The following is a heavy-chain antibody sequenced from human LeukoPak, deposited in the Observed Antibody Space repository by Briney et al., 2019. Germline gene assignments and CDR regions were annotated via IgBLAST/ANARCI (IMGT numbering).Heavy chain of an antibody. Sequence: SETLSLTCTVSGGSISSGGYYWSWIRQHPGKGLDWIGYIYYSGSTYYNPSLKSRVTISVDTSKNQFSLKLSSVTAADTAVYYCARGKGRDYDILTGYNELDYWGQGTLVTVSS. CDR1: GGSISSGGYY. J-gene: IGHJ4*02. CDR2: IYYSGST. D-gene: IGHD3-9*01. CDR3: ARGKGRDYDILTGYNELDY. V-gene: IGHV4-31*03.